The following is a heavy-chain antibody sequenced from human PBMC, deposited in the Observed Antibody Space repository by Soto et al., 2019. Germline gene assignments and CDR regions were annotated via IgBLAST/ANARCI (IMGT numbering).Heavy chain of an antibody. V-gene: IGHV3-13*04. CDR1: GFTFSSYD. J-gene: IGHJ4*02. CDR3: ARAIGPTLFDY. CDR2: IGTTGDT. D-gene: IGHD3-22*01. Sequence: GGSLRLSCSASGFTFSSYDMHWVRQGTGKGLEWVSAIGTTGDTYYAGSVKGRFTISRENAKNSLYLQMNSLRAGDTAIYFCARAIGPTLFDYWGQGTLVTVSS.